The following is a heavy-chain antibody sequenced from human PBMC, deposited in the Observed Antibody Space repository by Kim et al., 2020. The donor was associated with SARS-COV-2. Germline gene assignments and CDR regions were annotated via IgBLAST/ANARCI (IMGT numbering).Heavy chain of an antibody. CDR3: ARGPLLLWFGDQGGWFDP. J-gene: IGHJ5*02. CDR1: GYTFTSYG. Sequence: ASVKVSCKASGYTFTSYGISWVRQAPGQGLEWMGWISAYNGNTNYAQKLQGRVTMTTDTSTSTAYMELRSLRSDDTAVYYCARGPLLLWFGDQGGWFDPWGQGTLVTVSS. V-gene: IGHV1-18*01. CDR2: ISAYNGNT. D-gene: IGHD3-10*01.